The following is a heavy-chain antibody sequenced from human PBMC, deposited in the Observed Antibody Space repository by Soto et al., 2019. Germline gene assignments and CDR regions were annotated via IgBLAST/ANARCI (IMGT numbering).Heavy chain of an antibody. V-gene: IGHV3-30*18. CDR2: ISYDGSNK. CDR3: AKFMAAADIDY. CDR1: GFTFSSYG. J-gene: IGHJ4*02. D-gene: IGHD6-13*01. Sequence: GGSLRLSCAASGFTFSSYGMHWVRQAPGKGLEWVAVISYDGSNKYYADSVKGRFTISRDNSKNTLYLQMNSLRAEDTAVYYCAKFMAAADIDYWGQGTLVTVSS.